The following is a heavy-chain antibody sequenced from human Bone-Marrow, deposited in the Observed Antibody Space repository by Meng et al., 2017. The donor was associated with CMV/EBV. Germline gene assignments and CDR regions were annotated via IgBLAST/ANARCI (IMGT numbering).Heavy chain of an antibody. CDR1: GFTFSSYA. Sequence: GGSLRLSCAASGFTFSSYAMSWVRQAPGKGLEWVSAISGSGGSTYYADSVKGRFTISRDNAKNSLYLQMNSLRAEDTAVYYCARVPTYYDFWSGYPPGAFDIWGQGTMVTVSS. CDR2: ISGSGGST. CDR3: ARVPTYYDFWSGYPPGAFDI. D-gene: IGHD3-3*01. V-gene: IGHV3-23*01. J-gene: IGHJ3*02.